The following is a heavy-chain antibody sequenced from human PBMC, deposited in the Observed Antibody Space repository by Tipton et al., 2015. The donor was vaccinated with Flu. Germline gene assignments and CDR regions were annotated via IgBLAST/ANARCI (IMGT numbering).Heavy chain of an antibody. Sequence: TLSLTCTVSGASISSRSYYWGWIRQPPGKGLEWIGYIYYSGSTNYNPSLKSRVTISVDTSKNQFSLKLSSVTAADTAVYYCARRKTVTTRLTYFDYWGQGTLVTVSS. CDR1: GASISSRSYY. V-gene: IGHV4-61*05. CDR2: IYYSGST. J-gene: IGHJ4*02. CDR3: ARRKTVTTRLTYFDY. D-gene: IGHD4-17*01.